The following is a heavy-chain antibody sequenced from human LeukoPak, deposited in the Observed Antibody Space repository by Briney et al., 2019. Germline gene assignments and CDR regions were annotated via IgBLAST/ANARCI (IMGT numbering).Heavy chain of an antibody. CDR1: GASISSQY. J-gene: IGHJ4*02. D-gene: IGHD3-10*01. CDR2: FYYSGT. Sequence: SETLSLTCTVSGASISSQYWGWIRQPPGKGLEWIGNFYYSGTNYNPSLESRVTISVDTSNNQFSLSVSSVTAADTAVYYCTRVSYYGTQPPDWGQGTLVTVSS. CDR3: TRVSYYGTQPPD. V-gene: IGHV4-59*11.